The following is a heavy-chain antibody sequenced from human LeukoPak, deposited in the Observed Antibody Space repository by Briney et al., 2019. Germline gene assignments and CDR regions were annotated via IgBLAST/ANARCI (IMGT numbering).Heavy chain of an antibody. CDR1: GYTFTGYY. V-gene: IGHV1-2*02. CDR3: AKFGGYVEYNWFAP. D-gene: IGHD5-12*01. CDR2: INPDSGGT. J-gene: IGHJ5*02. Sequence: GASVKVSFKASGYTFTGYYMHWVRQAPGQGLEWMGWINPDSGGTNYAQKFQGRVTMIRDTSISTAYMELSRLRSDAKAVYSCAKFGGYVEYNWFAPWGQGTLVTVSS.